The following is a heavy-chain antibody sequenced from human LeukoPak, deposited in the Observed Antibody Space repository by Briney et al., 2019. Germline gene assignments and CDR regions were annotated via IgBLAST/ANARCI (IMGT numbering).Heavy chain of an antibody. Sequence: PGGSLRPSCAAPGFTFSNYWMHWVRQAPRKGLVWVSRINSDGSSTNYAVSVKGRFTISRDNAKNTLYLQMNSLIDEDTAVFFCVRGSHDFDYWGQGTLVTVSS. J-gene: IGHJ4*02. CDR2: INSDGSST. CDR3: VRGSHDFDY. V-gene: IGHV3-74*01. CDR1: GFTFSNYW.